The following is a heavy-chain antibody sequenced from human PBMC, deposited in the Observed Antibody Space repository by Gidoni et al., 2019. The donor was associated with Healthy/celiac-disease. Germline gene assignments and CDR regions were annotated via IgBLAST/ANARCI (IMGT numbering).Heavy chain of an antibody. V-gene: IGHV3-21*01. CDR3: ARDREQWLVPYDAFDI. CDR1: GFTFSSYS. CDR2: ISSSGSTI. J-gene: IGHJ3*02. D-gene: IGHD6-19*01. Sequence: EVQLVESGGGLVKPGGSLRLSCAASGFTFSSYSMNWVRQAPGKGLEWVSSISSSGSTIYYADSVKGRFTISRDNAKNSLYLQMNSLRAEDTAVYYCARDREQWLVPYDAFDIWGQGTMVTVSS.